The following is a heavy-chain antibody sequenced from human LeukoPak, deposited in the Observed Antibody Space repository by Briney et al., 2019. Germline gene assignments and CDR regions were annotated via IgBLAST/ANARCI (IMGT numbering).Heavy chain of an antibody. CDR2: IKQDGSEK. CDR3: ARDDGYNPTDY. V-gene: IGHV3-7*01. CDR1: GFTFSSYW. Sequence: WGSLRLSCAASGFTFSSYWMSWVRQAPGKGLEWVANIKQDGSEKYYVDSVKGRFTISRDNAKNSLYLQMNSLRAEDTAVYYCARDDGYNPTDYWGQGTLVTVSS. D-gene: IGHD5-24*01. J-gene: IGHJ4*02.